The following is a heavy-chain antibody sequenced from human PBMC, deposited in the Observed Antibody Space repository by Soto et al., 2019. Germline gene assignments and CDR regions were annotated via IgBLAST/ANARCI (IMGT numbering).Heavy chain of an antibody. CDR1: GFTFIAYD. Sequence: PGGSLRLSCAASGFTFIAYDIHCGRQAPFKRLEWVAVLWRDGSKVYYADSVKGRFTISRDNSKNTLYLEMNSLRVEDTAVYYCARDGTGWTGGDHWGQGTLVTVS. CDR3: ARDGTGWTGGDH. V-gene: IGHV3-33*01. CDR2: LWRDGSKV. J-gene: IGHJ4*02. D-gene: IGHD6-19*01.